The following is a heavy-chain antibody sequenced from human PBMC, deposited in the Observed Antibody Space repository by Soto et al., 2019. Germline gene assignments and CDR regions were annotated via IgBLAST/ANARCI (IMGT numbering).Heavy chain of an antibody. J-gene: IGHJ6*02. D-gene: IGHD6-6*01. CDR1: GGSISSYY. CDR3: AKLDSSSSFHYYYGMDV. CDR2: IYYSGST. V-gene: IGHV4-59*01. Sequence: PSETLSLTCTVSGGSISSYYWSWIRQPPGKGLEWIGYIYYSGSTNYNPSLKSRVTISVDTPKNQFSLKLSSVTAADTAVYYCAKLDSSSSFHYYYGMDVWGQGTTVTVSS.